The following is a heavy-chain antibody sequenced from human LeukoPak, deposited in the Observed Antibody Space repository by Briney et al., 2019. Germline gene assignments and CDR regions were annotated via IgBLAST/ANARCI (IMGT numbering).Heavy chain of an antibody. CDR3: ARGTVVGAGLYYFDY. Sequence: SETLSLTCAVYGRSFSGYYWSWIRQPPGKGLEWIGEINHSGSTNYNPSLKSRVTISVDTSKNQFSLKLSSVTAADTAVYYCARGTVVGAGLYYFDYWGQGTLVTVSS. J-gene: IGHJ4*02. V-gene: IGHV4-34*01. CDR2: INHSGST. CDR1: GRSFSGYY. D-gene: IGHD1-26*01.